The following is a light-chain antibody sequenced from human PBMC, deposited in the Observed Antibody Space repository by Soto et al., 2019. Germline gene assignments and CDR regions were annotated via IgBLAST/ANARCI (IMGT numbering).Light chain of an antibody. V-gene: IGKV3-11*01. J-gene: IGKJ3*01. CDR1: QGVSNY. CDR3: QQRSNWSFT. Sequence: EFVLTQSPATLSLSPGERATLSCRASQGVSNYLVWYQHNPGQAPRLLIYNASNRATGIPARFSGSGSGTDFALTISSLEPEDFAVYYCQQRSNWSFTFGAGTKVAIK. CDR2: NAS.